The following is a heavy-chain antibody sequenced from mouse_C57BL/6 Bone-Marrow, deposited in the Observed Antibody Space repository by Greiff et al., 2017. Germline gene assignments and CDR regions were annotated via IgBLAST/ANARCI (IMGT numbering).Heavy chain of an antibody. J-gene: IGHJ4*01. CDR3: ARERGDSSFYAMDY. Sequence: QVQLKESGAELARPGASVKLSCKASGYTFTSYGISWVKQRTGQGLEWIGEIYPRSGNTYYNEKFKGKATLTADKSSRTAYMELRSLTSEDSAVYFCARERGDSSFYAMDYWGQGTSVPVSS. CDR2: IYPRSGNT. D-gene: IGHD6-1*01. V-gene: IGHV1-81*01. CDR1: GYTFTSYG.